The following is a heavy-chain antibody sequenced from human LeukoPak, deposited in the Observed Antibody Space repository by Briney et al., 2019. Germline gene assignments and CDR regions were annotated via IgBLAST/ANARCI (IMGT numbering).Heavy chain of an antibody. Sequence: GGSLRLSCAASGFTFSSYWMHWVRQVPGKGLEWVSRIHSDGRSTIYADAVKGRFTISRDDAKHTLYLQMNSLRAEDTAVYYCARGGGTGEFDYWGQGALVTVSS. D-gene: IGHD7-27*01. CDR2: IHSDGRST. CDR1: GFTFSSYW. CDR3: ARGGGTGEFDY. J-gene: IGHJ4*02. V-gene: IGHV3-74*01.